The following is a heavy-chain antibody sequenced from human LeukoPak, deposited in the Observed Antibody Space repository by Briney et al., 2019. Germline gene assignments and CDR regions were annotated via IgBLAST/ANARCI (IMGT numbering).Heavy chain of an antibody. V-gene: IGHV4-34*01. CDR2: INHSGST. D-gene: IGHD2-15*01. CDR1: GGSFSGYY. Sequence: SETLSLTCAVYGGSFSGYYWSRIRQPPGKGLEWIGEINHSGSTKYNPSLKSRVTISVDTSKNQFSLKLSSVTAADTAVYYCAGYCSVGSCYVDYWGQGTLVTVSS. J-gene: IGHJ4*02. CDR3: AGYCSVGSCYVDY.